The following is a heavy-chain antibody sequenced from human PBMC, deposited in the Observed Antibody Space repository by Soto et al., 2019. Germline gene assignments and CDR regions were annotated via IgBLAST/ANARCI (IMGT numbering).Heavy chain of an antibody. Sequence: QLQLQESGSGLVKPSQTLSLTCAVSGGSISSGGYSWSWIRQPPGKGLEWIGYIYHSGSTYYNPSLQSRVTISVDRSQNQFSLKLSSVTAADTAVYYCARDQLRNKDAFDIWGQGTMVTVSS. CDR1: GGSISSGGYS. CDR3: ARDQLRNKDAFDI. J-gene: IGHJ3*02. CDR2: IYHSGST. V-gene: IGHV4-30-2*01. D-gene: IGHD2-2*01.